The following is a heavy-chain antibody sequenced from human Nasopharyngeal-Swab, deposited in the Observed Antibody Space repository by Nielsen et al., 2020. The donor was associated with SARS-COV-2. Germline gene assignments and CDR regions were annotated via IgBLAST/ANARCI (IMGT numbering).Heavy chain of an antibody. J-gene: IGHJ4*02. Sequence: GESLKISWAASGFTFSSYAMHWVRQAPGKGLEWVAVISYDGSNKYYADSVKGRFTISRDNSKNTLYLQMNSLRAEDTAVYYCASESAMAWGGVDYWGQGTLVTVSS. CDR2: ISYDGSNK. D-gene: IGHD5-18*01. CDR1: GFTFSSYA. CDR3: ASESAMAWGGVDY. V-gene: IGHV3-30-3*01.